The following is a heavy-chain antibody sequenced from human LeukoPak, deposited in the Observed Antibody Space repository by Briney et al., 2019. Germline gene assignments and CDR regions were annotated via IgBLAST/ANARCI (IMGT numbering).Heavy chain of an antibody. D-gene: IGHD6-19*01. J-gene: IGHJ4*02. Sequence: GGSLRHSCAASGFSFSDFSMNWVRQAPGKGLEWLSYISFSGRTTNYADSVKGRFTISRDNARNSLFLQMTSLRAEDTAVYYCAKDAAVALDYWGQGTLVTVSS. CDR2: ISFSGRTT. CDR1: GFSFSDFS. V-gene: IGHV3-48*01. CDR3: AKDAAVALDY.